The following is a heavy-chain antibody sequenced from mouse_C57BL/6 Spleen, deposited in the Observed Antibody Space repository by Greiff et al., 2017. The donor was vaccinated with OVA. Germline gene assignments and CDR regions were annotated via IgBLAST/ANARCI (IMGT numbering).Heavy chain of an antibody. J-gene: IGHJ3*01. CDR1: GYTFTSYW. CDR2: INPSSGYT. CDR3: ARWYYGSSYVTWFAY. V-gene: IGHV1-7*01. D-gene: IGHD1-1*01. Sequence: LQESGAELAKPGASVKLSCKASGYTFTSYWMHWVKQRPGQGLEWIGYINPSSGYTKYNQKFKDKATLTADKSSSTAYMQLSSLTYEDSAVYYCARWYYGSSYVTWFAYWGQGTLVTVSA.